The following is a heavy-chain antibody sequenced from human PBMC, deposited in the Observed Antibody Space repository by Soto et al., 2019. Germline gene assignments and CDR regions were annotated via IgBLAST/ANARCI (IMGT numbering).Heavy chain of an antibody. V-gene: IGHV1-18*01. CDR1: GYTFTSYG. J-gene: IGHJ5*02. D-gene: IGHD3-22*01. CDR3: ARTRITMKVGAPEPCSDP. CDR2: ISAYNGNT. Sequence: ASVKVSCKACGYTFTSYGISWVRQAPGQGLEWMGWISAYNGNTNYAQKLQGRVTMTTDTSTSTAYMELRSLRSDDTAVYYCARTRITMKVGAPEPCSDPWAKGTLVTVSS.